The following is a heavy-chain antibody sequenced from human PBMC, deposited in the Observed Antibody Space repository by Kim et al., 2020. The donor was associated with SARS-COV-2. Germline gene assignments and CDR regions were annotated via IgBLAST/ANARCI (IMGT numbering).Heavy chain of an antibody. CDR3: ASLGYCSGDGCSAALDY. CDR1: GFIFSSYA. V-gene: IGHV3-23*03. CDR2: IYNSGSAT. D-gene: IGHD2-15*01. J-gene: IGHJ4*02. Sequence: GSLRLSCAASGFIFSSYAMSWVRQAPGKGLEWFSVIYNSGSATYYADSVKGRFTISRDNSKNTLYLQMSSLRAEDTAVYYCASLGYCSGDGCSAALDYWGQGTLVTVSS.